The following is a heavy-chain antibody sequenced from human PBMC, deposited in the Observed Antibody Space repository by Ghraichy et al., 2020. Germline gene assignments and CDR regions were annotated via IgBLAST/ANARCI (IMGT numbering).Heavy chain of an antibody. V-gene: IGHV4-59*08. J-gene: IGHJ6*02. CDR3: ARRGRGYSLYYYGLDV. CDR1: GGSMRSHF. Sequence: SETLSLTCTVSGGSMRSHFWSWVRQPPGKGLEWMGYISYTGNTNYSPSLGGRDSISLDTSKNQFSLSLTSVTAADTAVYYCARRGRGYSLYYYGLDVWGPGTTVTVSS. CDR2: ISYTGNT. D-gene: IGHD5-18*01.